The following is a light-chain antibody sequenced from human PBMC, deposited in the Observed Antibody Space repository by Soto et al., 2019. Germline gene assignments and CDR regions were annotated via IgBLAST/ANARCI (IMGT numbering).Light chain of an antibody. CDR3: QQSYSTPRT. CDR2: AAS. V-gene: IGKV1-39*01. J-gene: IGKJ2*01. Sequence: DIQMTQSPSSLSASVGDRVTITCRASQSISSYLNWYQQKPGKAPKLLIYAASSLQSGVPSRFSGSGSGTDFILTISSLQPEDFATYSCQQSYSTPRTFGQGTKLEIK. CDR1: QSISSY.